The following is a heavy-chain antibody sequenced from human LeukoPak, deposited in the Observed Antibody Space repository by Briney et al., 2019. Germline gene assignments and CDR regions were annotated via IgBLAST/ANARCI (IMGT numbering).Heavy chain of an antibody. J-gene: IGHJ3*02. CDR2: MKTDGIT. D-gene: IGHD5/OR15-5a*01. Sequence: GGSLRLSCEASGFSLSRYWMHWLRQAPGKGPVWVSRMKTDGITTYADSVKGRFTISRDSAKNTLYLQMDSLRVEDTAVYYCAKTTGHTVYETAFDIRGQGTMVTVSS. CDR3: AKTTGHTVYETAFDI. V-gene: IGHV3-74*01. CDR1: GFSLSRYW.